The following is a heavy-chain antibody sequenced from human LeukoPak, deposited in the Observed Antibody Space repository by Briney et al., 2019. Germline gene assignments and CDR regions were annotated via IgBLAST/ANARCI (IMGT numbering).Heavy chain of an antibody. J-gene: IGHJ6*02. CDR3: GRTYDSSGLYYYYYGMDV. CDR2: ISSSGSTI. D-gene: IGHD3-22*01. CDR1: GFTFSDYY. Sequence: GGSLRLSCAASGFTFSDYYMSWIRQAPGKGLEWVSYISSSGSTIYYADSVKGRFTISRDNAKNSLYLQMNSQRAEDTAVYYCGRTYDSSGLYYYYYGMDVWGQGTTVTVSS. V-gene: IGHV3-11*01.